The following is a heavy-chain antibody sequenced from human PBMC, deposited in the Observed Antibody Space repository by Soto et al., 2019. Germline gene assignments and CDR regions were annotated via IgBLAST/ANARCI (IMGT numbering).Heavy chain of an antibody. D-gene: IGHD1-26*01. Sequence: GGSLRLSCAASGFTFSSYAMHWVRQAPGKGLEWVAVISYDGSNKYYADSVKGRFTISRDNSKNTLYLQMNSLRAEDTAVYYCARVLVGATLDAFDIWGQGTMVTVSS. CDR2: ISYDGSNK. V-gene: IGHV3-30-3*01. CDR1: GFTFSSYA. CDR3: ARVLVGATLDAFDI. J-gene: IGHJ3*02.